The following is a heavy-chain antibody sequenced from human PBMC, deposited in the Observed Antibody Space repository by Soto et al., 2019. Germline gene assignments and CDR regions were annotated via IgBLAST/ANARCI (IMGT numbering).Heavy chain of an antibody. CDR1: GFTFTNYR. CDR2: INSDGTRI. V-gene: IGHV3-74*01. CDR3: ATAGDWNYVQDF. Sequence: EVQLVESGGGLVQPGGSLRLSCAASGFTFTNYRIHWVRQAPGKGLVWVARINSDGTRINYADSVKGRFTISRDNAKHTVFLQMNRLRDADSAVYVCATAGDWNYVQDFWGQGTLVTVSS. J-gene: IGHJ4*02. D-gene: IGHD1-7*01.